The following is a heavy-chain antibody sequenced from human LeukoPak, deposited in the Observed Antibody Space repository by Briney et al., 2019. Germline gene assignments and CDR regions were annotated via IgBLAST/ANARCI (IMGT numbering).Heavy chain of an antibody. J-gene: IGHJ4*02. V-gene: IGHV3-23*01. Sequence: PGGSLRLSCAASGFTFSSYAMSWVRQAPGKGLEWVSTISDSGSSTYYADSVKGRFTISRDNSKNTLYLQMNSLRAEDTAVYYCAKNSIGSGWFDYWGQGTLVTVSS. CDR2: ISDSGSST. CDR1: GFTFSSYA. CDR3: AKNSIGSGWFDY. D-gene: IGHD6-19*01.